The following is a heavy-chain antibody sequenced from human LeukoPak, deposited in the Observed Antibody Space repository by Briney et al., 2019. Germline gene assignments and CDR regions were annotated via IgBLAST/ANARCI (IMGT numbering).Heavy chain of an antibody. J-gene: IGHJ4*02. V-gene: IGHV3-11*01. CDR3: AAGYYDSSGYSFDY. CDR2: ISSSGSTI. Sequence: GGSLRLSCAASGFTFSDYYMSWIRQAPGKGLKWVSYISSSGSTIYYADSVKGRFTISRDNAKNSLYLQMNSLRAEDTAVYYCAAGYYDSSGYSFDYWGQGTLVTVSS. CDR1: GFTFSDYY. D-gene: IGHD3-22*01.